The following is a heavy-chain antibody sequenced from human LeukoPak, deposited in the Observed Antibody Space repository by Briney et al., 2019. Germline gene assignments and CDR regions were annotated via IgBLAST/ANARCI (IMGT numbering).Heavy chain of an antibody. Sequence: ASVKVSCKASGYTFTSYGISWVRQAPGQGLEWMGWISAYNGNTNYAQKLQGRVTMTTDTSTSTAYMELRSLRSDDTAVYYCARPGLGRAYGSGSSFAFDIWGQGTMVTVSS. J-gene: IGHJ3*02. CDR1: GYTFTSYG. D-gene: IGHD3-10*01. V-gene: IGHV1-18*01. CDR2: ISAYNGNT. CDR3: ARPGLGRAYGSGSSFAFDI.